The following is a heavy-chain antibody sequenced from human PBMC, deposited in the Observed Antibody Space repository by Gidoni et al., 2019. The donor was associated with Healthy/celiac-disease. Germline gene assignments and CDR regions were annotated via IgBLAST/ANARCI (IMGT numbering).Heavy chain of an antibody. V-gene: IGHV4-38-2*02. D-gene: IGHD1-26*01. CDR1: GYSISSGYY. CDR2: IYHSGST. J-gene: IGHJ3*02. Sequence: QVQLQESGPGLVKPSETLSLTCTVSGYSISSGYYWGWIRQPPGKGLEWIGSIYHSGSTYYNPSLKSRVTISVDTSKNQFSLKLSSVTAADTAVYYCARDGGPFGRDAFDIWGQGTMVTVSS. CDR3: ARDGGPFGRDAFDI.